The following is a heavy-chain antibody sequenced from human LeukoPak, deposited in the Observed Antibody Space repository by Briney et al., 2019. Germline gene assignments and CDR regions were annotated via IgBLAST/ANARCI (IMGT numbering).Heavy chain of an antibody. V-gene: IGHV3-30-3*01. J-gene: IGHJ5*02. CDR3: ARARIKENWFDP. CDR1: GFTFSSYA. CDR2: ISYDGSNK. Sequence: GGSLRLSCAASGFTFSSYAMHWVRQAPGKGLEWVAVISYDGSNKYYADSVKGRFTISRDNSKDTLYLQMNSLRAEDTAVYYCARARIKENWFDPWGQGTLVTVSS. D-gene: IGHD2-15*01.